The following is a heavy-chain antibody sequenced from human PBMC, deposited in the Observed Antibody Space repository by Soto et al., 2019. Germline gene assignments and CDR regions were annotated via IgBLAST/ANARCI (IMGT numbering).Heavy chain of an antibody. CDR1: GGSISSYY. D-gene: IGHD3-10*01. CDR2: IYYSGST. CDR3: ARGGRWFGELLSPLFDY. J-gene: IGHJ4*02. Sequence: SETLSLTCTVSGGSISSYYWSWIRQPPGKGLEWIGYIYYSGSTNYNPSLKSRVTITVDTSKNQFSLKLSSVTAADTSVYYCARGGRWFGELLSPLFDYWGQGTLVTVSS. V-gene: IGHV4-59*13.